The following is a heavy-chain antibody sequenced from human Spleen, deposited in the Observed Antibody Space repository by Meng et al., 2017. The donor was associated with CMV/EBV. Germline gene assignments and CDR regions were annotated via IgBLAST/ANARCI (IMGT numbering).Heavy chain of an antibody. J-gene: IGHJ6*02. CDR1: GFTFSIYA. Sequence: GESLKISCAASGFTFSIYAMHWVRQASGKGLEWVGRIRSKANSYATAYAASVKGRFTISRDDSKNTAYLQMNSLKTEDTAVYYCSVLGMVRDVPYYYGMDVWGQGTTVTVSS. CDR3: SVLGMVRDVPYYYGMDV. V-gene: IGHV3-73*01. D-gene: IGHD3-10*01. CDR2: IRSKANSYAT.